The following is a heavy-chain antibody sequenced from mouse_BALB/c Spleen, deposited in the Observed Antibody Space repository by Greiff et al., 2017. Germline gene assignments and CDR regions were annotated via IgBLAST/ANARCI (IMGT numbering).Heavy chain of an antibody. D-gene: IGHD1-1*01. CDR3: ARAGSSLWFAY. CDR1: GFTFSDYY. Sequence: EVMLVESGGGLVKPGGSLKLSCAASGFTFSDYYMYWVRQTPEKRLEWVATISDGGSYTYYPDSVKGRFTISRDNAKNNLYLQMSSLKSEDTAMYYCARAGSSLWFAYWGQGTLVTVSA. J-gene: IGHJ3*01. V-gene: IGHV5-4*02. CDR2: ISDGGSYT.